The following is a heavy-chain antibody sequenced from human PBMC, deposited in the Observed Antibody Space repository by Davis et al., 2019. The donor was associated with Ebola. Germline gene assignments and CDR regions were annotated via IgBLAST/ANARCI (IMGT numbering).Heavy chain of an antibody. CDR2: INTNTGNP. D-gene: IGHD2/OR15-2a*01. J-gene: IGHJ6*04. V-gene: IGHV7-4-1*02. CDR3: ARAVSWVYYYGMDV. Sequence: AASVKVSCKASGYTFTSYAMNWVRQAPGQGLEWMGWINTNTGNPTYAQGFTGRFVFSLDTSVSTAYLQLSSLKAEDNAVYYCARAVSWVYYYGMDVWGKGTTVTVSS. CDR1: GYTFTSYA.